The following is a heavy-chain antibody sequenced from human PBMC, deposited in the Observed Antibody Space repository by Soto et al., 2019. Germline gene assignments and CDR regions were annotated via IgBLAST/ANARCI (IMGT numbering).Heavy chain of an antibody. J-gene: IGHJ4*02. Sequence: EVQLVESGGGLVQPGGSLRLSCTVSGFTFSRYYMNWVRQAPGKGLEWVATIKEDGSEKFYVDSVKGRFTISRDNAKNSLFLQMNSLTVEDTALYYCARDMDANSDAGDYWGQGTLVTVSS. D-gene: IGHD2-2*01. CDR1: GFTFSRYY. V-gene: IGHV3-7*01. CDR2: IKEDGSEK. CDR3: ARDMDANSDAGDY.